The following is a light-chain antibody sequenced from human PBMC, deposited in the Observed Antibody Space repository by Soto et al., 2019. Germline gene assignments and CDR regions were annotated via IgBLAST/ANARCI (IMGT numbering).Light chain of an antibody. Sequence: DIQMTQSPSSLSASVGDRVTITCRASQSISSWLAWYQQKPGKAPKLLIYKASSLESGVSTRCSGGGSTTEFTITSSLLPADFSTNSYHQRYNSHQTFGQGTKVDI. CDR1: QSISSW. CDR2: KAS. J-gene: IGKJ1*01. V-gene: IGKV1-5*03. CDR3: HQRYNSHQT.